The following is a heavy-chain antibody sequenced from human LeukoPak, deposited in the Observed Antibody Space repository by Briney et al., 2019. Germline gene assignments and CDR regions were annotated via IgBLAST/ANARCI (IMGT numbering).Heavy chain of an antibody. D-gene: IGHD3-10*01. CDR2: INHSGST. J-gene: IGHJ4*02. V-gene: IGHV4-34*01. CDR1: GGSFSGYY. CDR3: ARGYYGSGSYYDY. Sequence: SETLSLTRAVYGGSFSGYYWSWIRQPPGKGLEWIGEINHSGSTNYNPSLKSRVTISVDTSKNQFSLKLSSVTAADTAVYYCARGYYGSGSYYDYWGQGTLVTVSS.